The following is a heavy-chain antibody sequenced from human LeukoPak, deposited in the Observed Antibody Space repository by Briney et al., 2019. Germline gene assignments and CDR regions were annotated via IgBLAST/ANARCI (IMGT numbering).Heavy chain of an antibody. CDR2: INWNGDST. V-gene: IGHV3-20*04. D-gene: IGHD7-27*01. J-gene: IGHJ4*02. CDR1: GFTSDDYG. CDR3: ARGPLTGSMLGDFDY. Sequence: TGGSLGLSCAASGFTSDDYGMSWVRQAPGKGLEWVSGINWNGDSTDYADSVKGRFTISRDNARNSLYVQMNSLRAEDTALYYCARGPLTGSMLGDFDYWGQGTLVTVSS.